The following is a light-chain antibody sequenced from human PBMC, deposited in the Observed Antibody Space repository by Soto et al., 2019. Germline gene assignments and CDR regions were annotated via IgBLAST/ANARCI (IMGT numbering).Light chain of an antibody. CDR3: CSYAGGGTLL. Sequence: QSALTQPASVSGSPGQSITISCTGTSSDVGTYNLVSWFQQHPGKAPKLIIYEVRKRPSGVSNRFSGSKSGNTVSLTISGIQAEDEANYYCCSYAGGGTLLFGGGTKVTVL. CDR2: EVR. CDR1: SSDVGTYNL. V-gene: IGLV2-23*02. J-gene: IGLJ2*01.